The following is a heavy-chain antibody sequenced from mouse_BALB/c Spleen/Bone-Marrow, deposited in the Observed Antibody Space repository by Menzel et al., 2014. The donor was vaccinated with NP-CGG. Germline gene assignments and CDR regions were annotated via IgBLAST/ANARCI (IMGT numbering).Heavy chain of an antibody. CDR2: IDPETGGT. CDR1: GYTFTDYE. Sequence: VQLQQSGAELVRPGASVTLSCKASGYTFTDYEMHWLKQTPVHGLEWIGAIDPETGGTAYNQKFKGRATLTTDKSSSTAYMDLRSLTSEDSDVYYCTRLDSSGYGAYWGQGTLVTVSA. V-gene: IGHV1-15*01. CDR3: TRLDSSGYGAY. J-gene: IGHJ3*01. D-gene: IGHD3-2*01.